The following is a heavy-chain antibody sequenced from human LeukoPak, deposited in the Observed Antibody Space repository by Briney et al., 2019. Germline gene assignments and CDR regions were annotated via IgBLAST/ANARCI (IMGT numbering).Heavy chain of an antibody. CDR2: IYYSGST. D-gene: IGHD6-13*01. V-gene: IGHV4-59*01. J-gene: IGHJ5*02. Sequence: SETLSLTCTVSGGSISSYYWSWLRQPPGKGLEWIGYIYYSGSTNYNPSLKSRVTISVDTSKNQFSLKLSSVTAADTAVYYCARVKQQLFHWFDPWGQGTLVTVSS. CDR1: GGSISSYY. CDR3: ARVKQQLFHWFDP.